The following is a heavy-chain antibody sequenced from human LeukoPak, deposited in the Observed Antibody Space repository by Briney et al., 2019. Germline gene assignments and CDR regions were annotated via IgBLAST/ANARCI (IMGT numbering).Heavy chain of an antibody. CDR3: AKSGPNCSSTSCNYFYY. CDR1: RVSFSNFA. V-gene: IGHV3-23*01. Sequence: PGGSLRLSCAASRVSFSNFAMSWVREAPGTGQEWVSAISGSGGSTYYTDSVKGRFTISRDNSKNELFLQMNSLRAEDTAVYYCAKSGPNCSSTSCNYFYYWGHGTLVTASS. CDR2: ISGSGGST. J-gene: IGHJ4*01. D-gene: IGHD2-2*01.